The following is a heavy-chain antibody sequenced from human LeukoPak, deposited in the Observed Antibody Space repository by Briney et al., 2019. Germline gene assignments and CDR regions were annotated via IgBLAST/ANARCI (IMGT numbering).Heavy chain of an antibody. CDR1: GFAFNTAW. V-gene: IGHV3-15*01. CDR3: VVDIPGKSRLFDY. J-gene: IGHJ4*02. CDR2: IKSKANDGTI. Sequence: GGSLRLSCAASGFAFNTAWMSWVRQAPGQGLEWVGRIKSKANDGTIDYAAPVKGRFSISRDDSRNTLYLQMNSLKTEDTAVYYCVVDIPGKSRLFDYWGQGTLVTVSS. D-gene: IGHD2-2*01.